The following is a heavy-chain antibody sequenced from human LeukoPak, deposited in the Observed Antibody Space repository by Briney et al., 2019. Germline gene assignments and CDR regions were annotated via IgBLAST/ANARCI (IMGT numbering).Heavy chain of an antibody. V-gene: IGHV4-34*01. D-gene: IGHD5-24*01. CDR3: ARGRDRSKAGDL. CDR1: GGSCDDYY. J-gene: IGHJ5*02. CDR2: IHPHGIF. Sequence: SETLSLTCDVYGGSCDDYYCSWIRQPPGKGLEWIGEIHPHGIFYYNSSLMSRGTISIDTSKSRFSLRLTSVTAADTAFYFCARGRDRSKAGDLWGQGSLVTVSS.